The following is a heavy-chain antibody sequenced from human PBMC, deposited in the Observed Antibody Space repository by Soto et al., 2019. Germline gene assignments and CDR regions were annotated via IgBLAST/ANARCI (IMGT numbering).Heavy chain of an antibody. CDR2: ISGSGGST. D-gene: IGHD2-15*01. CDR1: GFTFSSYA. V-gene: IGHV3-23*01. Sequence: PGGSLRLSCAASGFTFSSYAMSWVRQAPGKGLEWVSAISGSGGSTYYADSVKGRFTISRDNSKNTLYLQMNSLRAEDTAVYYCANRAATPYYSYYYGRDVWGQGTTVTVSS. CDR3: ANRAATPYYSYYYGRDV. J-gene: IGHJ6*02.